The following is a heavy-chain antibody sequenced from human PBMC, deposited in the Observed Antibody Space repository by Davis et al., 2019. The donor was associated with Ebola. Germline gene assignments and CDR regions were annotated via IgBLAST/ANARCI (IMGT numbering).Heavy chain of an antibody. Sequence: GGSLRLSCAASGFTFSSYGMHWVRQAPGKGLEWVAVIWYDGSNKYYADSVKGRFTISRDNSKNTLYLQMISLRVEDTALYYCARDVADASGNWFDPWGPGTLVTVSS. D-gene: IGHD2-21*01. CDR2: IWYDGSNK. J-gene: IGHJ5*02. V-gene: IGHV3-33*01. CDR3: ARDVADASGNWFDP. CDR1: GFTFSSYG.